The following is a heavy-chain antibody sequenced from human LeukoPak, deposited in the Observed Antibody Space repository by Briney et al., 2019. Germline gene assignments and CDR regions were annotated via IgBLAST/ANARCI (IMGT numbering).Heavy chain of an antibody. CDR1: GYTFTSYG. CDR2: ISTQNGNT. D-gene: IGHD3-22*01. V-gene: IGHV1-18*01. J-gene: IGHJ4*02. CDR3: ARDVLGDYDSSGCNFDC. Sequence: GASVKVSCKASGYTFTSYGISWVRQAPGQGPEWMGWISTQNGNTNYAQKLQDRLTMTTDTSTSTAYMELRSLRSDDTAVYYCARDVLGDYDSSGCNFDCWGQGTLVTVSS.